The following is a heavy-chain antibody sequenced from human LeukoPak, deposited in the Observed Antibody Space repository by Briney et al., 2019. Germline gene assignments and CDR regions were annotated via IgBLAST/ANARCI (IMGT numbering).Heavy chain of an antibody. J-gene: IGHJ4*02. CDR2: IYYSGST. Sequence: LETLSLTCAVYGGSFSGYYWSWIRQSPGKGLEWIGYIYYSGSTTYNPSLKSRVTISVDTSKSQFSLRLNSVTAADTAIYYCARARAGSGGIDYWGQGTLVTVSS. V-gene: IGHV4-59*01. CDR3: ARARAGSGGIDY. CDR1: GGSFSGYY. D-gene: IGHD3-10*01.